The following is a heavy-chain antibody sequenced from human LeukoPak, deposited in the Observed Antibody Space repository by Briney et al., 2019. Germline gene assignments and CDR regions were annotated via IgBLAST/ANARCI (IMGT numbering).Heavy chain of an antibody. D-gene: IGHD3-10*01. V-gene: IGHV3-53*01. CDR3: ARGGMVRGVFHYFDY. J-gene: IGHJ4*02. CDR2: IYTGGTA. CDR1: GFTVSSNY. Sequence: GGSLRLSCAASGFTVSSNYMSWVRQAPGKGLEWVSVIYTGGTAFYADSVKGRFTISRDSSKNTLYLQMNSLRAEDTAVYYCARGGMVRGVFHYFDYWGQGTLVTVSS.